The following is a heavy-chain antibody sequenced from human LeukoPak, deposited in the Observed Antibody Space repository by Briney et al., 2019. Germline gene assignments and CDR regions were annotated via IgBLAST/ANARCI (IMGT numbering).Heavy chain of an antibody. J-gene: IGHJ1*01. CDR1: GESFSGYY. CDR3: ASGYYYDSSGYSSFQQ. V-gene: IGHV4-34*01. D-gene: IGHD3-22*01. CDR2: INHSGST. Sequence: SDTLSLTCAVYGESFSGYYWSWIRQPPGKGLEWIGEINHSGSTNYNPSLKSRVTISVDTSKHQFSLKLSSVTDADTGVYYCASGYYYDSSGYSSFQQWGQGTLVTVSS.